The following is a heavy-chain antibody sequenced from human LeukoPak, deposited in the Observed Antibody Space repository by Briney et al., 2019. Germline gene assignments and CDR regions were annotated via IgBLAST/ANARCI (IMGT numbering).Heavy chain of an antibody. CDR3: ARGSPLAAAGTIWFDP. D-gene: IGHD6-13*01. CDR2: IIPILGIA. CDR1: GGTFSSYA. Sequence: SVKVSCKASGGTFSSYAISWVRQAPGQGLEWMGRIIPILGIANYAQKFQGRVTITADKSTSTAYMELSSRRTEDTAVYYCARGSPLAAAGTIWFDPWGQGTLVTVSS. J-gene: IGHJ5*02. V-gene: IGHV1-69*04.